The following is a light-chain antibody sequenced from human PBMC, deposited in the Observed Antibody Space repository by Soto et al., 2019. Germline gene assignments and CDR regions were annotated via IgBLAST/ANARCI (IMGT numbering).Light chain of an antibody. Sequence: DIPMTQSPGSLSASIGDRVIITCRASQSISNYLNWYQHKPGRAPKFLIYAASSLQSGVPSRFSGSGSGTDFTLTISSLQREDFGTYFCQQSFSSSWTFGQGTKVE. CDR3: QQSFSSSWT. CDR1: QSISNY. CDR2: AAS. V-gene: IGKV1-39*01. J-gene: IGKJ1*01.